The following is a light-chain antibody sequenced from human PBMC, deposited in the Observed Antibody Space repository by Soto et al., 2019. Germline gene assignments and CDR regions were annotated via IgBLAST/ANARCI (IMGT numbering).Light chain of an antibody. Sequence: QSVLTQPPSVSGAPGQRVTISCTGSSSNIGAGYDVHWFQHVPATAPKLLDCDNSNRPSGVSDRFSGSKSGASASLAISGLQSEDEADYYCAAWDDSLNGPVFGGGTKLTVL. CDR3: AAWDDSLNGPV. CDR2: DNS. J-gene: IGLJ3*02. CDR1: SSNIGAGYD. V-gene: IGLV1-40*01.